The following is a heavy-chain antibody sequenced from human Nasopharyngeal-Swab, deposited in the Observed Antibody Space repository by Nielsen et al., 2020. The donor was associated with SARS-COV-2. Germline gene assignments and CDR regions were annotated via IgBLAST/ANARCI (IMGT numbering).Heavy chain of an antibody. CDR2: MNPNSDNT. D-gene: IGHD3-16*01. CDR3: ARDGYYDYVWGSSTSYFDY. J-gene: IGHJ4*02. V-gene: IGHV1-8*01. Sequence: WVRQAPGQGLEWMGWMNPNSDNTGYAQKFQGRVTMTRNTSISTAYMELSSLRSEDPAVCYCARDGYYDYVWGSSTSYFDYWGQGTLVTVSS.